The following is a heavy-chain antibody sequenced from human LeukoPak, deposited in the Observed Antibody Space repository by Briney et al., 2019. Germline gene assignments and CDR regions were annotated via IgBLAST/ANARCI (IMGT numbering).Heavy chain of an antibody. V-gene: IGHV3-23*01. CDR1: GFTFSSYA. Sequence: GGSLRLFCGASGFTFSSYAMSWVRQAPGKGREWVLGISGNGVNTYHADSVKGRFTISRDNSKNTLYLQMNSLRVEDTAVYYCAKPMCSSTSCYRYFDYWGQGSPVTVSS. J-gene: IGHJ4*02. CDR2: ISGNGVNT. CDR3: AKPMCSSTSCYRYFDY. D-gene: IGHD2-2*01.